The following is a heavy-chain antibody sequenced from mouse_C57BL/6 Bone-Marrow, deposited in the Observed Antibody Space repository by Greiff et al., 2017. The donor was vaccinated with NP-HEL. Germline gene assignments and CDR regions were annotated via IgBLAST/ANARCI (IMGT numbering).Heavy chain of an antibody. D-gene: IGHD2-2*01. CDR3: ARHRMVTTVPFAY. V-gene: IGHV5-6*01. CDR1: GFTFSSYG. CDR2: ISSGGSYT. Sequence: EVQLVESGGDLVKPGGSLKLSCAASGFTFSSYGMSWVRQTPDKRLEWVATISSGGSYTYYPDSVKGRFTISRDNAKNTLYLQMSSLKSEDTAMYYCARHRMVTTVPFAYWGQGTLVTVSA. J-gene: IGHJ3*01.